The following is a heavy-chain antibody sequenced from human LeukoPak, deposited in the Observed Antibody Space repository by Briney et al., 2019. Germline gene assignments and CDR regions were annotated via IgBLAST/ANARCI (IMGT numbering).Heavy chain of an antibody. D-gene: IGHD6-19*01. J-gene: IGHJ5*02. CDR2: ISSNGGST. CDR3: AREAAGGWYWFDP. V-gene: IGHV3-64*01. Sequence: GGSLRLSCAASGFTFSSYGMHWVRQAPGKGLEYVSAISSNGGSTYYANSVKGRFTISRDNSENTLYFELGSLRADDRAGDYCAREAAGGWYWFDPWGQGTLVTVAS. CDR1: GFTFSSYG.